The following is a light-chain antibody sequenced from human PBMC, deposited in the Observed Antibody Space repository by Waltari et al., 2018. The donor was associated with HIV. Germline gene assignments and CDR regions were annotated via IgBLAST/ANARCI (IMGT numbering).Light chain of an antibody. CDR1: QSLLQTNTYNY. CDR3: MQALQTPYT. CDR2: LGS. J-gene: IGKJ2*01. Sequence: DIVMSQSPLSLAVTPGEQASISCTSTQSLLQTNTYNYLDWYPQKPGQSTKLLIYLGSARASGVPDRFSGSGSGTDFTLEITRVEAEDVGVYYCMQALQTPYTFGQGTNLDI. V-gene: IGKV2-28*01.